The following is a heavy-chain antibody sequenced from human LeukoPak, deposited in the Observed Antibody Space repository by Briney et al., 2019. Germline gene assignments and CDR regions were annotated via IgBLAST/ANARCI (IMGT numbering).Heavy chain of an antibody. D-gene: IGHD3-22*01. CDR3: ARAVHSYYYDSSGYYPFDY. J-gene: IGHJ4*02. Sequence: SVKVSCKASGGTFSSYAISWVRQAPGQGLEWMGGIIPIFGTANYAQKFQGRVTITADKSTSTAYMELSSLRSEDTAVYYCARAVHSYYYDSSGYYPFDYWGQGTLVTVSS. CDR1: GGTFSSYA. CDR2: IIPIFGTA. V-gene: IGHV1-69*06.